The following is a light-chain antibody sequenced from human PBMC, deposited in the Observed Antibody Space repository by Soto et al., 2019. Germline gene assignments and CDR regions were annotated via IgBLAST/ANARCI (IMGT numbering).Light chain of an antibody. Sequence: IQMTQSPSSLSASVGDRVTITCQASQDISDDVGWYQQTPGKAPKLLISGASRLQSGVPSRFSGSGSGAAFTLTITSLRPEDSATYYCLQNHNYPRTFGQGTKVDIK. J-gene: IGKJ1*01. CDR1: QDISDD. V-gene: IGKV1-6*01. CDR2: GAS. CDR3: LQNHNYPRT.